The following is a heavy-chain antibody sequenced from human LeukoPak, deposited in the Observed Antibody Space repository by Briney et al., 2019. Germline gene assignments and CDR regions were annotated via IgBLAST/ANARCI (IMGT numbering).Heavy chain of an antibody. CDR3: ARDLGYGNWFDP. Sequence: SETLSLTCTVSGGSIRSGSYYWSWIRQPAGKGLEWIGRIYTSGSTNYNPSLKSRVTISVDTSKNQFSLKLSSVTAADTAVYYCARDLGYGNWFDPWGQGTLVIVSS. V-gene: IGHV4-61*02. CDR2: IYTSGST. D-gene: IGHD5-12*01. J-gene: IGHJ5*02. CDR1: GGSIRSGSYY.